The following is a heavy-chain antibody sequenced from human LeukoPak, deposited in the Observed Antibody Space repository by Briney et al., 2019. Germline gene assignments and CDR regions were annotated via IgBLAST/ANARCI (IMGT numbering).Heavy chain of an antibody. D-gene: IGHD2/OR15-2a*01. Sequence: GGSLRLSCAASGFTFDDYAMHWVRQAPGKGLEWVSGISWNSGSIGYADSVKGRFTISKDNAKNTVYLQMNSLRAEDTAVYYCVSFYETYWGRGTLVTVSS. CDR2: ISWNSGSI. CDR1: GFTFDDYA. J-gene: IGHJ4*02. V-gene: IGHV3-9*01. CDR3: VSFYETY.